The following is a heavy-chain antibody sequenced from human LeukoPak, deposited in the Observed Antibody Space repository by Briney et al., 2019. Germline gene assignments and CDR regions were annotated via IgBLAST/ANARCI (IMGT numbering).Heavy chain of an antibody. Sequence: SVKVSCKASGGTFSSYAIGWVRQAPGQGLEWMGGIIPIFGTANYAQKFQGRVTITADESTSTAYMELSSLRSEDTAVYYCARDQGRGNWFDPWGQGTLVTVSS. CDR3: ARDQGRGNWFDP. CDR2: IIPIFGTA. CDR1: GGTFSSYA. V-gene: IGHV1-69*01. D-gene: IGHD3-10*01. J-gene: IGHJ5*02.